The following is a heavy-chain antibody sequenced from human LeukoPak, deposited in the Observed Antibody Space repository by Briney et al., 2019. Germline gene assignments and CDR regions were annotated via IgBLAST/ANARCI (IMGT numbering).Heavy chain of an antibody. J-gene: IGHJ2*01. CDR2: ISSSSSYI. Sequence: PGGSLRLSCAASGFTFSSYSMNWVLQAPGKGLEWVSSISSSSSYIYYADSVKGRFTISRDNAKNSLYLQMNSLRAEDTAVYYCARNNGSSSPGYFDLWGRGTLVTVSS. V-gene: IGHV3-21*01. CDR3: ARNNGSSSPGYFDL. CDR1: GFTFSSYS. D-gene: IGHD6-6*01.